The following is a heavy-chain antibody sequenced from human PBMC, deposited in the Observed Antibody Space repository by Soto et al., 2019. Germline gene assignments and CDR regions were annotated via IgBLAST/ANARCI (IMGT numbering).Heavy chain of an antibody. CDR2: ISYDGSNK. V-gene: IGHV3-30-3*01. Sequence: QVQLVESGGGVVQPGRSLRLSCAASGFTFSSYAMHWVRQAPGKGLEWVAVISYDGSNKYYAESVKGRFTISRDNSKNTLYLQMNSLRAEDTAVYYCARERYTWMVWGQGTMVTVSS. CDR1: GFTFSSYA. J-gene: IGHJ3*01. CDR3: ARERYTWMV. D-gene: IGHD1-20*01.